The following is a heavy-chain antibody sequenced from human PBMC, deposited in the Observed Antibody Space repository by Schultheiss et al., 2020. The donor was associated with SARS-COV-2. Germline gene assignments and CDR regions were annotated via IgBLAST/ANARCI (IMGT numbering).Heavy chain of an antibody. J-gene: IGHJ5*02. V-gene: IGHV6-1*01. CDR2: TYYRSKWYN. CDR3: ARAGRNYGDYYSFDP. Sequence: SQTLSLTCPISGDSVSSNSAAWNWIRQSPSRGLEWLGRTYYRSKWYNDYAVSVKSRITINPDTSKNQFSMQLNSVTPEDTAVYYCARAGRNYGDYYSFDPWCQGALVTGSS. D-gene: IGHD4-17*01. CDR1: GDSVSSNSAA.